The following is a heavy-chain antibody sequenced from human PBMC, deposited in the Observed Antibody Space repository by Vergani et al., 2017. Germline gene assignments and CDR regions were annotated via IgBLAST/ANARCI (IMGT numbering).Heavy chain of an antibody. Sequence: EVQLVESGGGLVQPGGSLRLSCAASGFTFSSYSMNWVRQAPGKGLEWVSYISSSSSTIYYADSVKGRFTISRDNAKNSLYLQMNSLRAEDTAVYYCARATYYYDSSGYYDYWGQGTLVTVSS. CDR2: ISSSSSTI. D-gene: IGHD3-22*01. CDR3: ARATYYYDSSGYYDY. J-gene: IGHJ4*02. V-gene: IGHV3-48*01. CDR1: GFTFSSYS.